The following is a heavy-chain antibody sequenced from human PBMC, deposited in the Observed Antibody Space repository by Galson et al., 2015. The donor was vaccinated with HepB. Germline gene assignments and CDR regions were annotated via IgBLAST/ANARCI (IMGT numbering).Heavy chain of an antibody. CDR1: GFTFSTYG. CDR2: IWFDGSNK. J-gene: IGHJ3*02. V-gene: IGHV3-33*06. D-gene: IGHD7-27*01. CDR3: AKLGPGDLAFDI. Sequence: SLRLSCAASGFTFSTYGMHWVRQAPGKGLEWVAVIWFDGSNKHYADSVKGRFTISRDNSKNTLYLQMNSLRAEDTAVYYCAKLGPGDLAFDIWGQGTLVTVSS.